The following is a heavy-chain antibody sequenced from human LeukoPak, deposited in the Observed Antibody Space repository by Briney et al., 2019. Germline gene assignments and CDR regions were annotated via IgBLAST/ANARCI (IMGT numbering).Heavy chain of an antibody. D-gene: IGHD2-15*01. V-gene: IGHV3-73*01. CDR3: TRLVVGDAFDV. CDR2: IRSRANSYTT. CDR1: GFTFGVYA. Sequence: GGSLRLSCAASGFTFGVYAMHWVRQPPGRGLEWVGRIRSRANSYTTAFAASVKGRFTISRDDSKNTAFLQMNSLKTDDTAVYYCTRLVVGDAFDVWGQGTTVTVSS. J-gene: IGHJ3*01.